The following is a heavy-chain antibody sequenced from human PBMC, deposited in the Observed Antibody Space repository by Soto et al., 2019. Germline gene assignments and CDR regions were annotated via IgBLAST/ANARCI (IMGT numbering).Heavy chain of an antibody. Sequence: SETLSLTYTVSGGSISSGGYYWSWIRQHPRKGLEWIGYIYYSGSTYYNPSLKSRVTISVDTSKNQFSLKLSSVTAADTDVYYCARSTSAYGTYYDYVWGSYRPQDVLDIWGQVKLLTV. CDR3: ARSTSAYGTYYDYVWGSYRPQDVLDI. J-gene: IGHJ3*02. CDR2: IYYSGST. D-gene: IGHD3-16*02. V-gene: IGHV4-31*03. CDR1: GGSISSGGYY.